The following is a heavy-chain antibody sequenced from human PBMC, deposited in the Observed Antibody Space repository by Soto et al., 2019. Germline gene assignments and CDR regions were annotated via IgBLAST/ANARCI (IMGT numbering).Heavy chain of an antibody. CDR1: GFTFSSYA. V-gene: IGHV3-23*01. Sequence: GGSLRLSCAASGFTFSSYAMNWVRQAPGKGLEWVSAISGSGGSTYYADSVKGRFTISRDNSKNTLYLQMNSLRAEDTAVYYCAKGRHLGYCSITSGYTAYYFDYWGQGNLVTISS. J-gene: IGHJ4*02. D-gene: IGHD2-2*02. CDR3: AKGRHLGYCSITSGYTAYYFDY. CDR2: ISGSGGST.